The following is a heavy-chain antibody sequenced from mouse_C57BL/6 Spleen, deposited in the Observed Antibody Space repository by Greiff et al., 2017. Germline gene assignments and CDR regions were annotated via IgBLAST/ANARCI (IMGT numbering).Heavy chain of an antibody. CDR3: ARDYGSSPSYWYFDV. D-gene: IGHD1-1*01. CDR2: INPSTGGT. CDR1: GYSFTGYY. J-gene: IGHJ1*03. V-gene: IGHV1-42*01. Sequence: VQLQQSGPELVKPGASVKISCKASGYSFTGYYMNWVKQSPEKSLEWIGEINPSTGGTTYNQKFKAKATLTVDKSSSTAYMQLKSLTSEDSAVYYCARDYGSSPSYWYFDVWGTGTTVTVSS.